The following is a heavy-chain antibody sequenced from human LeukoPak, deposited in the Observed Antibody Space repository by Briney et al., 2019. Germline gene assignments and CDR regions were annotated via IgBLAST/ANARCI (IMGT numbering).Heavy chain of an antibody. D-gene: IGHD5-24*01. Sequence: SETLSLTCTVSGGSITTYYWGWIRQPPGKGLEWIGYFYYSGSTTYNPSLESRVTILEDTSKDQFSLKVSSVTAADTAVYYCARVIQGTTIDSWGQGTLVTVSS. CDR1: GGSITTYY. J-gene: IGHJ4*02. CDR3: ARVIQGTTIDS. CDR2: FYYSGST. V-gene: IGHV4-59*01.